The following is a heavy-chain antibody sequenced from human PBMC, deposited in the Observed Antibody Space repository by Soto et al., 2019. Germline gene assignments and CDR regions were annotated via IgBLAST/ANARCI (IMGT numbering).Heavy chain of an antibody. J-gene: IGHJ5*02. D-gene: IGHD6-19*01. Sequence: SLQVSCKASGGTFSSYAISWVRQAPGQGLEWMGGIIPIFGTANYAQKFQGRVTITADESTSTAYMELSSLRSEATAVYYCARGKYSGWWRYWFDPWGQGTLVTVS. CDR1: GGTFSSYA. CDR2: IIPIFGTA. CDR3: ARGKYSGWWRYWFDP. V-gene: IGHV1-69*13.